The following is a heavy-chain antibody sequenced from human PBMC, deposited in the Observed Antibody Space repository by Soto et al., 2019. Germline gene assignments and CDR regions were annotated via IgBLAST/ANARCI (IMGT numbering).Heavy chain of an antibody. J-gene: IGHJ5*02. CDR1: GGSFSDDASSSDWY. D-gene: IGHD3-10*01. CDR2: IDRSGRT. V-gene: IGHV4-34*01. CDR3: ATWGRGVIIQNWFDP. Sequence: ASETLSLTCAVYGGSFSDDASSSDWYWNWIRQSPGKGLEWIGEIDRSGRTNYNPSLNSRVSISVDTSKNQFSLKLSSVTAADTGVYYCATWGRGVIIQNWFDPWGQGTLGTVSS.